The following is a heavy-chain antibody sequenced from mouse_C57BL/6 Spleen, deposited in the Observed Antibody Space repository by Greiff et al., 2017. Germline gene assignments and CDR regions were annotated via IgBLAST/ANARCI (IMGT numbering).Heavy chain of an antibody. CDR3: VRGDYGYDEGPYYAMDY. Sequence: EVQLQESGGGLVQPKGSLKLSCAASGFTFNTYAMHWVRQAPGTGLEWVARFRSKSSNYATSYADSVKDRFTISRDDSPSMLYLQMNNLKTEDTAMYYCVRGDYGYDEGPYYAMDYWGQGTSVTVSS. J-gene: IGHJ4*01. CDR1: GFTFNTYA. D-gene: IGHD2-2*01. CDR2: FRSKSSNYAT. V-gene: IGHV10-3*01.